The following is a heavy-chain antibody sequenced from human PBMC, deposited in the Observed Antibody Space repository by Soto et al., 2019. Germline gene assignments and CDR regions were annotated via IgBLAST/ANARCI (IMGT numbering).Heavy chain of an antibody. D-gene: IGHD3-22*01. CDR2: ISFDGSIK. CDR1: GCTFSNYA. V-gene: IGHV3-30-3*01. Sequence: GESLRLSCAVSGCTFSNYAMHWVRQAPGKGLEWVAIISFDGSIKYYADSVKGRFIISRDNFKNTLYLQMNSLRAEDTAVYFCARVDFDSSGYFLDYWGQGTLVTRLL. CDR3: ARVDFDSSGYFLDY. J-gene: IGHJ4*02.